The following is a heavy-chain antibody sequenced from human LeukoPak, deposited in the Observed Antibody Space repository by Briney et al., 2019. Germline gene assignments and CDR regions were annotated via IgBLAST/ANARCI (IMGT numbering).Heavy chain of an antibody. Sequence: ASVKVSCKASGGTFSSYAISWVRQAPGQGLEWMGGIIPIFGTANYAQKFQGRVTITADGSTSTAYMELSGLRSEDTAVYYCARNDYGDYATYGMDVWGQGTTVTVSS. CDR1: GGTFSSYA. V-gene: IGHV1-69*13. CDR2: IIPIFGTA. CDR3: ARNDYGDYATYGMDV. J-gene: IGHJ6*02. D-gene: IGHD4-17*01.